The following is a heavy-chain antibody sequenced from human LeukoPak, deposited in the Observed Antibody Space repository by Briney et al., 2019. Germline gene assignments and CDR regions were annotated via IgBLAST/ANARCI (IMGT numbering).Heavy chain of an antibody. D-gene: IGHD6-13*01. CDR1: GGSISSSSYY. V-gene: IGHV4-39*01. Sequence: SETLSLTCTVSGGSISSSSYYWGWIRQPPGKGLEWIGSIYYSGSTYYNPSLKSRVTISVDTSKNQFSLKLSSVTAADTAIYYCARSYRKYISSWYHWYFDLWGRGTLVTVSS. J-gene: IGHJ2*01. CDR3: ARSYRKYISSWYHWYFDL. CDR2: IYYSGST.